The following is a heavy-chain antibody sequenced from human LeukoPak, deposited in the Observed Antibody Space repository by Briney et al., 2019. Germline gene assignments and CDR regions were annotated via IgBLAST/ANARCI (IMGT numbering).Heavy chain of an antibody. CDR3: ARDVVAAAGGFDP. CDR2: IYYSGST. CDR1: GGSISSYY. Sequence: PSETLSLTCTVSGGSISSYYWSWIRQPPGKGLEWIGYIYYSGSTNYNPSLKGRVTISVDTSKNQFSLKLSSVTAADTAVYYCARDVVAAAGGFDPWGQGTLVTVSS. J-gene: IGHJ5*02. V-gene: IGHV4-59*01. D-gene: IGHD6-13*01.